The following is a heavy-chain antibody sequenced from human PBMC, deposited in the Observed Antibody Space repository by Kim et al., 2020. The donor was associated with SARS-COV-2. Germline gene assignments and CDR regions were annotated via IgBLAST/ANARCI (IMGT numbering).Heavy chain of an antibody. J-gene: IGHJ3*02. D-gene: IGHD3-10*01. CDR3: TRGGVLLWFGELEAFDI. Sequence: VKGRFTISRDDSKSIAYLQMNSLKTEDTAVYYCTRGGVLLWFGELEAFDIWGQGTMVTVSS. V-gene: IGHV3-49*02.